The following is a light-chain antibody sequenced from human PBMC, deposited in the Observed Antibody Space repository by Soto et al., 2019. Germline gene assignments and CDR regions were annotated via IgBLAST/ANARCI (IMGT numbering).Light chain of an antibody. J-gene: IGLJ3*02. CDR2: DNN. V-gene: IGLV1-51*01. Sequence: QSVLTQPPSVSAAPGQKVTISCSGSSSNIGNNYVAWYQHLPGTAPKLLIYDNNKRPSEIPDRFSGSKSGTSATLGITGLQTGDEAHYYCGTWDSSLSIGGFGGGTKVTVL. CDR1: SSNIGNNY. CDR3: GTWDSSLSIGG.